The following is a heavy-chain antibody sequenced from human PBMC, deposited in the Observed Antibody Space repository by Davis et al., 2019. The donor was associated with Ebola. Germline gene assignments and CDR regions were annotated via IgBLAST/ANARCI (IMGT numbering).Heavy chain of an antibody. CDR2: ISYDGSNQ. Sequence: GESLKISCAASGFTFSSYGMHWVRQAPGKGLEWVAIISYDGSNQYYADSVKGRFTISRDNSKNTLHLQMNSLRAEDTAVYYCARETGLGYWGQGTLVTVSS. V-gene: IGHV3-30*03. CDR3: ARETGLGY. J-gene: IGHJ4*02. CDR1: GFTFSSYG.